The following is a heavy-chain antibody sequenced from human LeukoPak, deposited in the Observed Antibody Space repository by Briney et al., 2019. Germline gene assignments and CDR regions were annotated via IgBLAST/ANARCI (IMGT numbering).Heavy chain of an antibody. CDR1: GFTFSSYA. V-gene: IGHV3-23*01. CDR2: ISGSGGST. J-gene: IGHJ3*02. Sequence: SGGSLRLSCAASGFTFSSYAMSWVRQAPGKGLEWVSAISGSGGSTYYADSVKGRFTISRDNSKNTLYLQMNSLRAEDTAVYYCAKDSAPTVTTGDAFDIWGQGTMVTVSS. CDR3: AKDSAPTVTTGDAFDI. D-gene: IGHD4-17*01.